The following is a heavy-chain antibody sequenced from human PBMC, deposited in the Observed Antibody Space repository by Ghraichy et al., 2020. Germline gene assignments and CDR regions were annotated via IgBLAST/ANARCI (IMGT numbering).Heavy chain of an antibody. CDR1: GGSISSSSYY. D-gene: IGHD4-17*01. CDR3: ARLIRYGSDY. J-gene: IGHJ4*02. Sequence: SETLSLTCTVSGGSISSSSYYWGWIRQPPGKGLEWIGSIYYSGSTYYNPSLKSRVTISVDTSKNQFSLKLSSVTAADTAVYYCARLIRYGSDYWGQGTLVTVSS. V-gene: IGHV4-39*01. CDR2: IYYSGST.